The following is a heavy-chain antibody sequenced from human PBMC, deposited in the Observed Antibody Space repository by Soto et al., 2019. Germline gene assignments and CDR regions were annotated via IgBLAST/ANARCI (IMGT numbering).Heavy chain of an antibody. V-gene: IGHV4-38-2*01. CDR3: ARRFYNSSGYAFDH. D-gene: IGHD3-22*01. CDR1: GHSITSGYY. CDR2: IFHSGYT. Sequence: SETLSLTCAVSGHSITSGYYWGWIRQPPGKGLEWIGSIFHSGYTYYNPSLKSRVSMSVDTSKSQFSLKVNSVTAADTAVYYCARRFYNSSGYAFDHWGQGALVTVSS. J-gene: IGHJ4*02.